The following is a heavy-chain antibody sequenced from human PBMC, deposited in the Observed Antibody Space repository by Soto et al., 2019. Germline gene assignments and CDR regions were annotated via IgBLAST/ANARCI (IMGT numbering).Heavy chain of an antibody. J-gene: IGHJ5*02. D-gene: IGHD2-15*01. Sequence: QVQLQESGPGLVKPSETLSLSCSVSGGSVSSGSHYWSWIRQPPGKGLEWIGFIYDSGSTHYNPAHNSRVTISLNTSENQFSLKLSSVTAAAPAVYSCAGRSGEGWFDPWGQGTLVTVSS. CDR3: AGRSGEGWFDP. CDR1: GGSVSSGSHY. V-gene: IGHV4-61*01. CDR2: IYDSGST.